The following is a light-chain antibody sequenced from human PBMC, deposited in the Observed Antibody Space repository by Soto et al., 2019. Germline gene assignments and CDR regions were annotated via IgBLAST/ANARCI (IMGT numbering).Light chain of an antibody. CDR3: TAWDDSLSVVV. CDR2: RSN. V-gene: IGLV1-47*01. Sequence: QSVLTQPPSASGTPGQRVTMSCSGSSSNIGSNYVSWYQHLPGTAPKLLIYRSNQRPSGVHDRFSGSKSGTSASLGIIGLRSEDEADYYCTAWDDSLSVVVFGGGTQLTVL. CDR1: SSNIGSNY. J-gene: IGLJ2*01.